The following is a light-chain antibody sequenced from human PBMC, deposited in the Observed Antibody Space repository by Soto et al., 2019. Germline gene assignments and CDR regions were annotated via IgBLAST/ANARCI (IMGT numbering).Light chain of an antibody. CDR3: QQYGTSPGT. V-gene: IGKV3-20*01. J-gene: IGKJ1*01. CDR2: GAS. Sequence: EIVLTQSPGTLSLSPGERATLSCRASQSISSRYVAWNQQKHGQAPRLLIYGASSRATGIPDRFSGSGSGTDFTLNISRLEPEDFAVYYCQQYGTSPGTFGQGTKVEIK. CDR1: QSISSRY.